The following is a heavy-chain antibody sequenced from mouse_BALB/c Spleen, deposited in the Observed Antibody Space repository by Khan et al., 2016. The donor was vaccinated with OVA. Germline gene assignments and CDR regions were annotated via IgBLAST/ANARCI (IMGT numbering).Heavy chain of an antibody. CDR3: ARRGLYGILPY. CDR2: INPSTGNT. D-gene: IGHD2-1*01. CDR1: GYTFTSYW. J-gene: IGHJ3*01. V-gene: IGHV1-7*01. Sequence: VQLQESGAELAKPGASVKMSCKASGYTFTSYWMHWRKQRPGQGLEWIGYINPSTGNTEYNQKFKDKATLTTDTSSSTAYMQLSSLTSEDSAVYSCARRGLYGILPYWGQGTLVTVSS.